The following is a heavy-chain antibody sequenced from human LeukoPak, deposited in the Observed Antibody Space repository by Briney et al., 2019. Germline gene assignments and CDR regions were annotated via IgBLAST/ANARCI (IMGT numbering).Heavy chain of an antibody. J-gene: IGHJ6*02. CDR1: GFTFSSYW. CDR2: IKQDGSEK. V-gene: IGHV3-7*03. CDR3: ARHGVVPGYYYYYGMDV. D-gene: IGHD3-3*01. Sequence: GGSLRLSCAASGFTFSSYWMSWVRQAPGKGLEWVANIKQDGSEKYYVDSVKGRFTISRDNAKNPLYLQMNSLRAEDTAVYYCARHGVVPGYYYYYGMDVWGQGTTVTVSS.